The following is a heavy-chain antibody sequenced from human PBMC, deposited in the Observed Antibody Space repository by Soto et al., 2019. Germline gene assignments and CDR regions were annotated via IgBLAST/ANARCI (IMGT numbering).Heavy chain of an antibody. CDR3: ARDPSTGVDY. Sequence: QVQLVESGGGVVQPGRSLRLSCAASGFTFSSYGMRWVRQAPGKGLEWVAVIWYDGSNKYYADSVKGRFTISRDNSKNTLYLQMNSLRAEDTAVYYCARDPSTGVDYWGQGTLVTVSS. D-gene: IGHD2-2*01. CDR2: IWYDGSNK. J-gene: IGHJ4*02. CDR1: GFTFSSYG. V-gene: IGHV3-33*01.